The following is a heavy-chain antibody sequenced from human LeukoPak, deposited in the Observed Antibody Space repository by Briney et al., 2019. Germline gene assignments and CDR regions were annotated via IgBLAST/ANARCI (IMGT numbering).Heavy chain of an antibody. CDR2: INHSGST. CDR1: GGSFSGYY. Sequence: SETLSLTCAVYGGSFSGYYWSWIRQPPGKGLEWIGEINHSGSTNYNPSLKSRVTISVDTSKNQFSLKLSSVTAADTAVYYCAREGGERYCSSTSCYKGNWFDPWGQGTLVTVSS. V-gene: IGHV4-34*01. D-gene: IGHD2-2*02. J-gene: IGHJ5*02. CDR3: AREGGERYCSSTSCYKGNWFDP.